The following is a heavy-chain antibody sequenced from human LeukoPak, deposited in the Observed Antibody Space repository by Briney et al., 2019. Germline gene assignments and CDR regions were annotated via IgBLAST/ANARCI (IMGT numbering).Heavy chain of an antibody. CDR2: IYYSGST. CDR1: GGSISSSY. D-gene: IGHD2-15*01. CDR3: ERRGVVLPNFFDP. Sequence: PSETLSLTCTVSGGSISSSYWSWIRQPPGKGLEWIGNIYYSGSTNYNASLKSRVTISIDTSKNQFSLKLSSVTAADTAVYYCERRGVVLPNFFDPWGQGTLVTVSS. V-gene: IGHV4-59*08. J-gene: IGHJ5*02.